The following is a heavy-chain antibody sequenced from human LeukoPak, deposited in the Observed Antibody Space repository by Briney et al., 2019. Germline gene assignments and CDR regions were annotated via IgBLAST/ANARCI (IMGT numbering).Heavy chain of an antibody. CDR1: GFTFSSYA. D-gene: IGHD3-16*01. Sequence: GGSLRLSCAASGFTFSSYAMHWVRQAPGKGLEWVAVISYDGSNKYYADSVKGRFTISRDNSKNTLYLQMNSLRAEDTAVYYCARDFGELPVDYWGQGTLVTVSS. CDR3: ARDFGELPVDY. J-gene: IGHJ4*02. CDR2: ISYDGSNK. V-gene: IGHV3-30*01.